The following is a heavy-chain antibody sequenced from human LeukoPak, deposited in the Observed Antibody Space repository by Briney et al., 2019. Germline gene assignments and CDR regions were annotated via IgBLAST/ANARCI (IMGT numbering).Heavy chain of an antibody. V-gene: IGHV3-23*01. D-gene: IGHD4-23*01. CDR3: AKDDDGHHHGGDH. J-gene: IGHJ4*02. CDR2: IGYSAGDT. Sequence: PGGSLRLSCAASGFTVSSYAMTWVRQAPGKGLEWVSAIGYSAGDTYYADSVKGRFTISRDNSMNTLYLQMSSLRADNTALYYCAKDDDGHHHGGDHWGQGTLVTVSS. CDR1: GFTVSSYA.